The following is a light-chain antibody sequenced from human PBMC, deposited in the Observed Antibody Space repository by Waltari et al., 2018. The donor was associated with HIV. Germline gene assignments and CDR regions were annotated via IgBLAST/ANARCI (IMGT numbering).Light chain of an antibody. CDR1: SSNIGAEYF. CDR2: GDS. J-gene: IGLJ2*01. V-gene: IGLV1-40*01. CDR3: QSYDSSLSGPVV. Sequence: QSVLTQPPSVSGAPGQRVTISCTGSSSNIGAEYFVHWYQQLPGAAPKLLIYGDSHRPSGVPDRFSGSKSGTSASLAITGLQAEDEADYYCQSYDSSLSGPVVFGGGTKLTVL.